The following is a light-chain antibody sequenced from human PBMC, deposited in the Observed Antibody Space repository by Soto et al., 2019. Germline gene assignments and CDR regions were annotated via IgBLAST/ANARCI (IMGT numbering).Light chain of an antibody. CDR2: GAS. Sequence: EIVMTQSPATLSVSPGERATLSCRASQSVSSNLAWYQQKPGQAPRLLIYGASTRATGIPARFSGSGSGTEFTLTISSLQSEDFAIYYCQQYNNWPPLFGVGTKLEIK. CDR3: QQYNNWPPL. V-gene: IGKV3-15*01. J-gene: IGKJ2*01. CDR1: QSVSSN.